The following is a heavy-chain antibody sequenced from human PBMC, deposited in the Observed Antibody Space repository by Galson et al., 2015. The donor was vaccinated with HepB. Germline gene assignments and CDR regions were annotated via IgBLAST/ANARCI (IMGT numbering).Heavy chain of an antibody. V-gene: IGHV1-24*01. Sequence: SVKVSCRVSGYTLTELSMHWVRQAPGKGLEWMGGFDPEDGETIYAQKFQGRVTMTEDTSTDTAYMELSSLRSEDTAVYYCATDFKPYYSSSQGHWGQGTLVTVSS. CDR1: GYTLTELS. J-gene: IGHJ1*01. D-gene: IGHD6-13*01. CDR3: ATDFKPYYSSSQGH. CDR2: FDPEDGET.